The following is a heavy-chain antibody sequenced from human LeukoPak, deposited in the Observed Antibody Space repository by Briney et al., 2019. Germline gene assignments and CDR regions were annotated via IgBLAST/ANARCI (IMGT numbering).Heavy chain of an antibody. D-gene: IGHD1-14*01. V-gene: IGHV3-23*01. J-gene: IGHJ5*02. Sequence: GGSLRLSCAASGFTFSSYAMSWVRQAPGKGLEWVSAISGSGGSTYYADSVKGRFTISRDNSKNSLYLQMNSLRAEDTAVYYCARERGSPDLFDPWGQGTQVTVSS. CDR1: GFTFSSYA. CDR3: ARERGSPDLFDP. CDR2: ISGSGGST.